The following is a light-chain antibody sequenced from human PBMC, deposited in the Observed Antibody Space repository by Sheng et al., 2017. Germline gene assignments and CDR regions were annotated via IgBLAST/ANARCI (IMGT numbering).Light chain of an antibody. CDR1: QSISNS. J-gene: IGKJ4*01. V-gene: IGKV1-5*03. CDR3: QQYNSFSPIT. Sequence: DIQMTQSPSTLSASVGDRVTITCRASQSISNSLAWYQQRPGKAPKLLIYKASGLGSGVPSRFSGSGSGTEFTLTISSLQPDDCATYYCQQYNSFSPITSGGGTKVEI. CDR2: KAS.